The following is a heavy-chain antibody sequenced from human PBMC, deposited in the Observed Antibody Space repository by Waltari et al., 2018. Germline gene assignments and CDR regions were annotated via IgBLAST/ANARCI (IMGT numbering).Heavy chain of an antibody. CDR2: MSGSGGGT. CDR1: GFTFSSYA. V-gene: IGHV3-23*01. D-gene: IGHD3-10*01. Sequence: EVQLLASGGGLVQPGGSQRLSCAASGFTFSSYAMSWVGQAPGKGLEWVSAMSGSGGGTYYADSVKGRFTISRDNSKNTVYLQMNSLRAEDTAVYYCAKSRGDSIIYRHDAFDIWGQGTMVTVSS. J-gene: IGHJ3*02. CDR3: AKSRGDSIIYRHDAFDI.